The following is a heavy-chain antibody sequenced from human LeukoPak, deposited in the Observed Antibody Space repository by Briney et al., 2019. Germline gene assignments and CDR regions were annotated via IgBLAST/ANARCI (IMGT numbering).Heavy chain of an antibody. CDR3: ARAAQRVGATDY. CDR1: GGSISSGGYY. CDR2: IYYSGST. Sequence: SETLSLTCTVSGGSISSGGYYWSWIRQHPGKGLEWIGYIYYSGSTYYNPSLKSRVTISVDTSKNQFSLKLSSVTAADTAVYYCARAAQRVGATDYWGQGTLVTVSS. J-gene: IGHJ4*02. D-gene: IGHD1-26*01. V-gene: IGHV4-31*03.